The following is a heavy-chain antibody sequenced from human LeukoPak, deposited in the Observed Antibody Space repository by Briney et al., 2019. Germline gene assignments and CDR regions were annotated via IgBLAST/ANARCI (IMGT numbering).Heavy chain of an antibody. CDR3: AKETTMVLDY. D-gene: IGHD3-10*01. CDR2: ISYYGSNK. CDR1: GFTFSSYG. J-gene: IGHJ4*02. Sequence: GGSLRLSCAASGFTFSSYGMHWVRQAPGKGLEWVAVISYYGSNKYYADSVKGRFTISRDNSKNTLYLQMNSLRVEDTAVYYCAKETTMVLDYWGQGTLVTVSS. V-gene: IGHV3-30*18.